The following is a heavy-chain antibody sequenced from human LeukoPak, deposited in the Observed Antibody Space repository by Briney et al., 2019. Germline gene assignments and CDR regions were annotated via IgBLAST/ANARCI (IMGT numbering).Heavy chain of an antibody. Sequence: ASVKVSCKASGYTFTSYGISWVRQAPGQGLEWMGWISAYNGNTNYAQKLQGRVTMTTDTSTSTAYMELRGLRSDDTAVYYCARPLGYCSSTSCHTPFDYWGQGTLVTVSS. D-gene: IGHD2-2*01. V-gene: IGHV1-18*01. J-gene: IGHJ4*02. CDR1: GYTFTSYG. CDR3: ARPLGYCSSTSCHTPFDY. CDR2: ISAYNGNT.